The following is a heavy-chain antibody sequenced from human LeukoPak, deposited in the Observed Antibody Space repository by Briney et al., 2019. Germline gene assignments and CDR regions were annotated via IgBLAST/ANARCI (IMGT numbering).Heavy chain of an antibody. D-gene: IGHD6-19*01. CDR2: ISGSGDST. Sequence: GGSLRLSCAASGFTFSNYVMSWVLQAPGKGLEWVSGISGSGDSTYYADSVKGRFTISRDNSKNTLYLQMNSLRVEDTAAYYCAKVRAPSGWFNSDYWGQGTLVTVSS. CDR3: AKVRAPSGWFNSDY. CDR1: GFTFSNYV. J-gene: IGHJ4*02. V-gene: IGHV3-23*01.